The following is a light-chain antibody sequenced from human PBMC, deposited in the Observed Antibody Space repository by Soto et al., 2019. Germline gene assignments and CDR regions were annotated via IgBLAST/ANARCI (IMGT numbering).Light chain of an antibody. CDR1: SSDFGGYNY. CDR3: SSYTTSSTLV. CDR2: EVI. Sequence: QSVLTQPASVSGSPGQSITISCTGTSSDFGGYNYVSWYQQHPGKAPKLIIYEVINRPSGVSDRFSGSKSGNTASLTISGLQAEDEADYYCSSYTTSSTLVFGTGTKVTVL. J-gene: IGLJ1*01. V-gene: IGLV2-14*01.